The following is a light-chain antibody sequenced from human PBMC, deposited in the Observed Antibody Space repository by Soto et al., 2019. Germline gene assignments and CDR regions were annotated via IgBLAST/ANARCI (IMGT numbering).Light chain of an antibody. CDR2: KAS. CDR1: QSISSW. V-gene: IGKV1-5*03. Sequence: DIQMTQSPSTLSASVGDRVTITCRASQSISSWLAWYQQKPGKAPKLLIYKASSLESGVPSRFSGSGSRTEFTLTISSLQPDDFATYYCQQYDDYLFTFGQGTKLEIK. J-gene: IGKJ2*01. CDR3: QQYDDYLFT.